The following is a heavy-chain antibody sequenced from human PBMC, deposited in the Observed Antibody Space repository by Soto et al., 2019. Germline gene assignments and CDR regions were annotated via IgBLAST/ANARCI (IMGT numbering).Heavy chain of an antibody. CDR2: MSPDSGNA. D-gene: IGHD2-21*02. J-gene: IGHJ4*02. Sequence: QVQVVQSRAEVKKPGASVRVSCKTSGYTFTDYDINWVRQATGQGLEWMGWMSPDSGNAGYAQQLQGRVTMTSNTSIRTAYMELSSLRSEDTAVYYCEVTTGYWGQGTMVTVSS. V-gene: IGHV1-8*01. CDR3: EVTTGY. CDR1: GYTFTDYD.